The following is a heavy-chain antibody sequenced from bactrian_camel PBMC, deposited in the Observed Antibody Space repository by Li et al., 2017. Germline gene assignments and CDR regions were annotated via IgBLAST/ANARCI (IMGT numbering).Heavy chain of an antibody. J-gene: IGHJ4*01. CDR2: IDTGGST. CDR3: NTVDADDTYGWCRPEY. V-gene: IGHV3S28*01. Sequence: QLVESGGGLVQPGGSLRLSCTSSLFSYPYMTWVRQGSGKGLEWISTIDTGGSTYYADSVRGRFTISQDKDRNTIYLQMNNLLPDDTALYYCNTVDADDTYGWCRPEYWGQGTQVTVS. CDR1: LFSYPY. D-gene: IGHD5*01.